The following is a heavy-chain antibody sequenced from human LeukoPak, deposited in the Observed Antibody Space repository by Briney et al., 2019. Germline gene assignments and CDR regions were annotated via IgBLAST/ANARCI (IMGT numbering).Heavy chain of an antibody. V-gene: IGHV4-39*07. Sequence: SETLSLTCTVSGGSISSSSYYWSWIRQPPGKGLEWIGEINHSGSTNYNPSLKSRVTISVDTSKNQFSLKLSSVTAADTAVYYCARVPREEWFGEWYFDYWGQGTLVTVSS. J-gene: IGHJ4*02. CDR3: ARVPREEWFGEWYFDY. CDR1: GGSISSSSYY. D-gene: IGHD3-10*01. CDR2: INHSGST.